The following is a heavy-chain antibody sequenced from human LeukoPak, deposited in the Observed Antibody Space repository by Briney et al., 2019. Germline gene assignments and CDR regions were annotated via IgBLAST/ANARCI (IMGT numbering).Heavy chain of an antibody. CDR2: ISSGSSAI. D-gene: IGHD6-13*01. CDR3: ARGVAAAQTSFDY. CDR1: GFTFSSYS. Sequence: PGGSLRLSCAASGFTFSSYSMNCVRQAPGKGLEWISYISSGSSAIYYTDSVKGRFTISRDNAKNSLYLQMNSLRDEDTAVYYCARGVAAAQTSFDYWGQGTLVTVSS. J-gene: IGHJ4*02. V-gene: IGHV3-48*02.